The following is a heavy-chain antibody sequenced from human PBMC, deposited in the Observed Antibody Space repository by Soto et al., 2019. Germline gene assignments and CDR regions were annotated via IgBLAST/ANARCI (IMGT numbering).Heavy chain of an antibody. J-gene: IGHJ3*02. CDR3: AKTTNGWFSAFDI. V-gene: IGHV3-23*01. CDR2: ISCSGGTT. D-gene: IGHD6-19*01. CDR1: GFTFSSYA. Sequence: EVQLLESGGGLVQPGGSLRLSCAASGFTFSSYAMSWVRQAPGKGLEWVSAISCSGGTTYYADYVKGRFTFSRNNSKNTRYLQIKSLRAQDTAVYYCAKTTNGWFSAFDIWGQGTMVTVSS.